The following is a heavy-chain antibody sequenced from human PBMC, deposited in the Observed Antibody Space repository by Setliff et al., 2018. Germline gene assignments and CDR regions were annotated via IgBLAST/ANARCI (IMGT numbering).Heavy chain of an antibody. V-gene: IGHV4-61*09. CDR2: IYSTETT. J-gene: IGHJ6*03. D-gene: IGHD3-3*01. CDR3: ARMSGFQYIDV. Sequence: SETLSLTCTVSGGSLSSGPYYWTWVRQPAGKGLEWIGHIYSTETTSYSPSLKSRVTISADTSKNQFSLQLSSVTATDTAVYYCARMSGFQYIDVWDKGTTVTVSS. CDR1: GGSLSSGPYY.